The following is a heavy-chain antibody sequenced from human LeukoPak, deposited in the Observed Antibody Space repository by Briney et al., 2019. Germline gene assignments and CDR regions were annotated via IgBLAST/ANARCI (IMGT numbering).Heavy chain of an antibody. CDR2: IYYSGST. CDR3: ARHPAAGN. V-gene: IGHV4-59*08. CDR1: PGSISSYY. J-gene: IGHJ4*02. D-gene: IGHD6-19*01. Sequence: SETLSHTCTVSPGSISSYYWSWMRQPPARELEWIGYIYYSGSTNYNPSLNSRVTISVDTSKNQFSLKLSSVTAAGTAVYYCARHPAAGNWGQGTLVTVSS.